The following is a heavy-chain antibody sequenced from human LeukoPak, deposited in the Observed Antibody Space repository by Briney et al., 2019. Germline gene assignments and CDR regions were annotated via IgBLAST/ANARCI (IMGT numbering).Heavy chain of an antibody. Sequence: ASVKDSCKASGGTFSCYAISWVRQAPGQGLEWMGGIMPIFGTANYAQKFQGRVTITTDESTSTAYMELSSLRSEDTAVYYCARGMYSYYMDVWGKGTTVTVSS. CDR1: GGTFSCYA. J-gene: IGHJ6*03. D-gene: IGHD2-21*01. CDR3: ARGMYSYYMDV. CDR2: IMPIFGTA. V-gene: IGHV1-69*05.